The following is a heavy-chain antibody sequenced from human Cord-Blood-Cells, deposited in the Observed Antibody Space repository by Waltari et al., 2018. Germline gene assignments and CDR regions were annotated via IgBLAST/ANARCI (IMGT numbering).Heavy chain of an antibody. D-gene: IGHD3-9*01. CDR1: GYTFTGYY. CDR3: ARDYDILTGYYFDY. J-gene: IGHJ4*02. V-gene: IGHV1-2*02. Sequence: QVQLVQSGAEVKKPGASVKVSCKASGYTFTGYYMHWVRQAPGQGLEWMGWINPNSGGTSYAQKFQGRVTMTRDTSISTAYMELSRLRSDDTAVYYCARDYDILTGYYFDYWGQGTLVTVSS. CDR2: INPNSGGT.